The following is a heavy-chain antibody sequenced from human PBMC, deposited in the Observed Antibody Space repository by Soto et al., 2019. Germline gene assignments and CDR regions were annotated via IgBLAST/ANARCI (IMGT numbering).Heavy chain of an antibody. D-gene: IGHD1-20*01. CDR3: AREVSTRKNWFDP. CDR2: IYPGDSDT. Sequence: PGESLKISCKGSGYSFTSYWIGWVRQMPGKGLEWMGIIYPGDSDTRYSPSFQGHVTISVDKSNSIAYLQWNSLKASDTAMYYCAREVSTRKNWFDPWGQGTLVTVSS. CDR1: GYSFTSYW. J-gene: IGHJ5*02. V-gene: IGHV5-51*01.